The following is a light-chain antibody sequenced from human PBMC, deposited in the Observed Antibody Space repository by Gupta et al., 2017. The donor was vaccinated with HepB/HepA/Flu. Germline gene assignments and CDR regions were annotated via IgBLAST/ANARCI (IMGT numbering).Light chain of an antibody. Sequence: EIVMTQSPATLSVSPGERATLSCRASQSVSSNLAWYQQKPGQAPRLLIYGASTRATGIPARFSGSGYGKEFTLTISSRQSEDFAVYYCQQYKNWPPSSFGQGTKLEIK. V-gene: IGKV3-15*01. CDR1: QSVSSN. CDR2: GAS. J-gene: IGKJ2*04. CDR3: QQYKNWPPSS.